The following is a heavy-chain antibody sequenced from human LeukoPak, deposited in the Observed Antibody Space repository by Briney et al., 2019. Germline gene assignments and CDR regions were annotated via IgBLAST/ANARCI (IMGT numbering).Heavy chain of an antibody. CDR1: GGSISSSSYY. V-gene: IGHV4-39*07. Sequence: SETLSLTCTVSGGSISSSSYYRGWIRQPPGKGLEWIGSIYYSGSTYYNPSLKSRVTISVDTSKNQFSLKLSSVTAADTAVYYCARRYSYGFGDAFDIWGQGTMVTVSS. CDR3: ARRYSYGFGDAFDI. J-gene: IGHJ3*02. CDR2: IYYSGST. D-gene: IGHD5-18*01.